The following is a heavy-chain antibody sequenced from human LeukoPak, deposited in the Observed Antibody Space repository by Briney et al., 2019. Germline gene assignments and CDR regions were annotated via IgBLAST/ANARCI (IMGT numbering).Heavy chain of an antibody. V-gene: IGHV3-64*01. CDR2: ISSNGGST. Sequence: GGPLRLSYAASGFTFSSYAMHWVRQAPGQGLEYVPAISSNGGSTSYANSVKGRFTISRDNSKNTLYLQMGSLRAEDMAVYYCARGGSGFWRPPSPDYWGQGTLVTVSS. CDR3: ARGGSGFWRPPSPDY. CDR1: GFTFSSYA. J-gene: IGHJ4*02. D-gene: IGHD3-3*01.